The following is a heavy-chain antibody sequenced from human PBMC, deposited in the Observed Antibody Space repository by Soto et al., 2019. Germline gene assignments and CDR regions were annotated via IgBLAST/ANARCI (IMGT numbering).Heavy chain of an antibody. V-gene: IGHV3-23*01. CDR3: AKDLRPDGVWDFDY. Sequence: EVQLLESGGDLVQPGGSLRLSCAASGFTFSSYTMTWVRQAPGKGLEWVSGINSGGRTYYADSVKGRFTISRDDSKNTLYLQIISLRAEDTAVYYCAKDLRPDGVWDFDYWGQGTLATVSS. D-gene: IGHD4-17*01. CDR1: GFTFSSYT. CDR2: INSGGRT. J-gene: IGHJ4*02.